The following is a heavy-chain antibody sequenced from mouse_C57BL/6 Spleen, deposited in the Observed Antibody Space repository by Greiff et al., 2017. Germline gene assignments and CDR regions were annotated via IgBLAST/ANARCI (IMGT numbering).Heavy chain of an antibody. J-gene: IGHJ4*01. CDR3: AGDGWDVHAMDY. Sequence: VQLQQSGPGLVKPSQSLSLTCSVTGYSITSGYYCNWIRQCPGNKLEWMGYISYDGSNNYNPSLKKRTSITRDTSNNQFFLKLNSVTTEDTATYYCAGDGWDVHAMDYWGQGTSVTVSS. V-gene: IGHV3-6*01. CDR2: ISYDGSN. D-gene: IGHD4-1*01. CDR1: GYSITSGYY.